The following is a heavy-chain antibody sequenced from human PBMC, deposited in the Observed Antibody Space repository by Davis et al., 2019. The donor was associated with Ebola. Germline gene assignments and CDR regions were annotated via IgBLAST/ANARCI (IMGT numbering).Heavy chain of an antibody. CDR2: ISSSSSYI. V-gene: IGHV3-21*01. D-gene: IGHD6-13*01. J-gene: IGHJ6*02. CDR1: GFTFSSYS. Sequence: GGSLRLSCAASGFTFSSYSMNWVRQAPGKGLEWVSSISSSSSYIYYADSVKGRFTISRDNSKNTLYLQMNSLRAEDTAVYYCARDWAAGTDRYYYYGMDVWGQGTTVTVSS. CDR3: ARDWAAGTDRYYYYGMDV.